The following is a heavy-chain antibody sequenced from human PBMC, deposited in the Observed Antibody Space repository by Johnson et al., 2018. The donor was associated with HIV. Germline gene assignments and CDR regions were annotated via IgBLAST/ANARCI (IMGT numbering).Heavy chain of an antibody. Sequence: VQLVESGGGLVQPGGSLRLSCAASGFTFSNVDMHWVRQATGKGLEWVSTIGTDGDTYYPGSVKGRFTISRENDKNSMHLQMNSLRAGDTALYYCASRGLLHDAFDIWGQGTMVTVSS. CDR1: GFTFSNVD. V-gene: IGHV3-13*01. CDR3: ASRGLLHDAFDI. J-gene: IGHJ3*02. CDR2: IGTDGDT. D-gene: IGHD4-23*01.